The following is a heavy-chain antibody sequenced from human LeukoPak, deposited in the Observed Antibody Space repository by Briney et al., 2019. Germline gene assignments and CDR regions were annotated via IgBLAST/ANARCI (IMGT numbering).Heavy chain of an antibody. J-gene: IGHJ4*02. V-gene: IGHV4-59*01. D-gene: IGHD1-26*01. CDR3: ARVGRGATSYYFDY. CDR2: IYYSGST. CDR1: GGSISSYY. Sequence: SETLSLTCTVSGGSISSYYWSWIRQPPGKGLEWIGYIYYSGSTNYNPSLKSRVTISVDTSKNQFSLKLSSVTAADTAVYYCARVGRGATSYYFDYWGQGTLVTVSS.